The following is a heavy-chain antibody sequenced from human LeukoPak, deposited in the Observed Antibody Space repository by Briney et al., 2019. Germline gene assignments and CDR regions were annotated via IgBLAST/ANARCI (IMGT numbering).Heavy chain of an antibody. J-gene: IGHJ5*02. Sequence: SQTLSLTCTLSGGSIGSGDYYWSWIPQPPGKGLEWIGYIYYSGSTYYNPSLKSRVIISVDTSKNQFSLKMSSVIAADTAVYYCARTPDSGTYYNAWFDPWGQGTLVTVSS. CDR2: IYYSGST. V-gene: IGHV4-30-4*01. CDR3: ARTPDSGTYYNAWFDP. D-gene: IGHD3-10*01. CDR1: GGSIGSGDYY.